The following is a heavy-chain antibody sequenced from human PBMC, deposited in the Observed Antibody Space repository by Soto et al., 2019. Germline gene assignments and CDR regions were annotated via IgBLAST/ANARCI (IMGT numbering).Heavy chain of an antibody. D-gene: IGHD5-18*01. Sequence: QVQLQESGPGLVKPSGTLSLTCAVSGVSIGSHDWWTWVRQPPGKGLEWIGESHQSWNTNYNSSLESRVTISLDKSKNHFSLQLSSVTVADTAVYYCATRDTGRVYWGQGTLVTVSS. CDR2: SHQSWNT. V-gene: IGHV4-4*02. J-gene: IGHJ4*02. CDR3: ATRDTGRVY. CDR1: GVSIGSHDW.